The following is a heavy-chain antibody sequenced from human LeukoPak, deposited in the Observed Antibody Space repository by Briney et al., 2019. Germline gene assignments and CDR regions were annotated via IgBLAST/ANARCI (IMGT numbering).Heavy chain of an antibody. D-gene: IGHD3-3*01. V-gene: IGHV3-23*01. Sequence: GGSLRLSCSASNFILSTYAMSWVRQAPGKGLDWVASLSGSGGNTYYAESVKGRFTISRDISRDTVYLQMNSLRAEDTAVYYCAKAPHFDFWSGYSYYFDYWGQGTLVTVSS. CDR3: AKAPHFDFWSGYSYYFDY. J-gene: IGHJ4*02. CDR1: NFILSTYA. CDR2: LSGSGGNT.